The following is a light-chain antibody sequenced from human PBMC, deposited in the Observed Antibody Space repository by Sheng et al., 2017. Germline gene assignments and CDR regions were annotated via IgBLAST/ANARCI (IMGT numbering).Light chain of an antibody. J-gene: IGLJ2*01. CDR1: NIGSQR. V-gene: IGLV3-21*02. CDR2: DDD. CDR3: QVWDSSSDHVV. Sequence: SYVVTQPPSVSVVPGQTARITCGGNNIGSQRVHWYQQKPGQAPVLVVYDDDDRPSGIPERFSGSKSGNTATLTISRVEGGDEADYYCQVWDSSSDHVVFGGGTRLTVL.